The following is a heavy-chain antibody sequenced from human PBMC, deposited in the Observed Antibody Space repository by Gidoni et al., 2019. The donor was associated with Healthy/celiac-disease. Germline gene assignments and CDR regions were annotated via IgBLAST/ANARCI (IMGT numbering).Heavy chain of an antibody. CDR3: ARDRDKLSMVRGVNIQH. CDR1: GYTFTGYY. D-gene: IGHD3-10*01. CDR2: INPNSGGT. Sequence: QVQLVQSGAEVKKPGASVKVSCKASGYTFTGYYMHWVRQAPGQGLEWMGWINPNSGGTNYAQKFQGRVTMTRDTSISTAYMELSRLRSDDTAVYYCARDRDKLSMVRGVNIQHWGQGTLVTVSS. V-gene: IGHV1-2*02. J-gene: IGHJ1*01.